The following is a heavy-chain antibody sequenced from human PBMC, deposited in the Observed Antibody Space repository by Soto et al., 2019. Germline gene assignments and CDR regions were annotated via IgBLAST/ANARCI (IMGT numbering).Heavy chain of an antibody. D-gene: IGHD6-6*01. J-gene: IGHJ6*02. CDR3: ARAAAARPGGRYYYYYGMDV. CDR1: GGTFSSYA. Sequence: SVKVSCKASGGTFSSYAISWVRQAPGQGLEWMGGIIPIFGTANYAQKFQGRVTITADESTSTAYMELSSLRSEDTAVYYCARAAAARPGGRYYYYYGMDVWGQGTTVTVSS. V-gene: IGHV1-69*13. CDR2: IIPIFGTA.